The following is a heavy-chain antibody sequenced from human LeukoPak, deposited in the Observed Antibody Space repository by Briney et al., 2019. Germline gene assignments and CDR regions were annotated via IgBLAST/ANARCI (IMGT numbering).Heavy chain of an antibody. Sequence: ASVKVSCKASGCTFTSYGISWVRQAPGQGLEWMGWISAYNGNTNYAQKLQGRVTMTTDTSTSTAYMELRSLRSDDTAVYYCARVGTTMILNWFDPWGQGTLVTVSS. CDR2: ISAYNGNT. CDR3: ARVGTTMILNWFDP. J-gene: IGHJ5*02. V-gene: IGHV1-18*01. D-gene: IGHD3-22*01. CDR1: GCTFTSYG.